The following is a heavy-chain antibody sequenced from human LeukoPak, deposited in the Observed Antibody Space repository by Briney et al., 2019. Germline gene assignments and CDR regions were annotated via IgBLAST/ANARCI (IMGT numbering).Heavy chain of an antibody. CDR2: IKSDGITI. D-gene: IGHD5-18*01. J-gene: IGHJ4*02. Sequence: PGGSLRLSCAASGFTFSNYMMHWVRQAPGKGLVWVSRIKSDGITITYADSVKGRFTISRDDAKNTLYLQLNSLRAEDTAVYFCARGGSDTAMAHDYWGQGTLVTVSS. CDR1: GFTFSNYM. CDR3: ARGGSDTAMAHDY. V-gene: IGHV3-74*01.